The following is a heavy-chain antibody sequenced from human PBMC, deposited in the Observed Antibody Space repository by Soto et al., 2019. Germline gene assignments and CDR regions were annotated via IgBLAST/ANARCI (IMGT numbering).Heavy chain of an antibody. J-gene: IGHJ4*02. CDR1: GGTFSSYA. V-gene: IGHV1-69*13. D-gene: IGHD2-15*01. Sequence: SVKVSCKASGGTFSSYAISWVRQAPGQGLEWMGGIIPIFGTANYAQKFQGRVTITADESTSTAYMELSSLRSEDTAVYYCATESGYDSPGVPYCSGGSCYPVDYWGQGTLVTVSS. CDR3: ATESGYDSPGVPYCSGGSCYPVDY. CDR2: IIPIFGTA.